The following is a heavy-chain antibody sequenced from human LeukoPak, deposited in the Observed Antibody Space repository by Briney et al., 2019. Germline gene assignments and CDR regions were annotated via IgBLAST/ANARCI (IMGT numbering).Heavy chain of an antibody. Sequence: ASVKVSCKASGYTFTSYGIGWVRQAPGQGLEWMGWISAYNGNTNYAQKLQGRVTMTTDTSTSTAYMELRSLRSDDTAVYYCARGKILAAADEYYFDYWGQGTLVTVSS. CDR3: ARGKILAAADEYYFDY. V-gene: IGHV1-18*01. J-gene: IGHJ4*02. CDR2: ISAYNGNT. CDR1: GYTFTSYG. D-gene: IGHD6-13*01.